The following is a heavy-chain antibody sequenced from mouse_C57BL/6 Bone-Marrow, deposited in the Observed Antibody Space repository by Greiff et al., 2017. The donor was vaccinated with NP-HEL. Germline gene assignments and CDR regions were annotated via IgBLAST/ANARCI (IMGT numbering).Heavy chain of an antibody. CDR3: ARSIYYGSSYEYYFDY. CDR1: GYTFTSYT. D-gene: IGHD1-1*01. CDR2: INPSSGYT. V-gene: IGHV1-4*01. J-gene: IGHJ2*01. Sequence: VKLQESGAELARPGASVKMSCKASGYTFTSYTMHWVKQRPGQGLEWIGYINPSSGYTKYNQKFKDKATLTADKSSSTAYMQLSSLTSEDSAVYYCARSIYYGSSYEYYFDYWGQGTTLTVSS.